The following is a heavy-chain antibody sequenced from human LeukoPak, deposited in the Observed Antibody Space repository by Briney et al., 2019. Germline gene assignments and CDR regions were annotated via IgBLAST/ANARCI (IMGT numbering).Heavy chain of an antibody. D-gene: IGHD3-16*01. Sequence: GGSLRLSCAASGFAFSSYAMSWVRQAPGRGLEWVSSITGSGATTFYADSVKGRFTISKDSLKNTVYLQINSLRAEDTAVYYCAKGNCDYRVGSVSADYWGQGTLVTVSS. CDR2: ITGSGATT. CDR1: GFAFSSYA. J-gene: IGHJ4*02. V-gene: IGHV3-23*01. CDR3: AKGNCDYRVGSVSADY.